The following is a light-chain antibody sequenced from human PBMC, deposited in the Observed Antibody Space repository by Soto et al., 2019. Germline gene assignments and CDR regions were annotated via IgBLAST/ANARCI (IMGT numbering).Light chain of an antibody. V-gene: IGKV3-11*01. Sequence: IVLTTSPATLSFAPLYRSHLSCRASQSVSNSLAWYQQKPGQAPRLLIYDASNRATGIPARFSGSGSGTDFTLTISSLEPEDFAVYYCQQRSNWPITFGQGTRLEIK. J-gene: IGKJ5*01. CDR1: QSVSNS. CDR2: DAS. CDR3: QQRSNWPIT.